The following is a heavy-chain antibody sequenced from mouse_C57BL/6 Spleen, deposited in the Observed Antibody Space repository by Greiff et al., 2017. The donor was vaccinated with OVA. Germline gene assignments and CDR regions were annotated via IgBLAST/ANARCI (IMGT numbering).Heavy chain of an antibody. J-gene: IGHJ3*01. Sequence: EVQLQQSGTVLARPGASVKMSCKTSGYTFTSYWMHWVNQRPGQGLEWLGAIYPGNSDTSYNQKLKGKATLNAVTSASTAYMELSSLTNEDAAVYYSTGQSTFAYWGQGTLVTVSA. CDR1: GYTFTSYW. V-gene: IGHV1-5*01. CDR3: TGQSTFAY. D-gene: IGHD2-1*01. CDR2: IYPGNSDT.